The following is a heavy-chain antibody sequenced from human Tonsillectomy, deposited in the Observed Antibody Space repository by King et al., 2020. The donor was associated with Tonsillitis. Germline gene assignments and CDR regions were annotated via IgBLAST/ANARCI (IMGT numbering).Heavy chain of an antibody. J-gene: IGHJ4*02. CDR1: GFILSDLP. CDR2: VSPNTYTT. Sequence: VQLVESGGGLVQPGGSLTLSCAGSGFILSDLPMDWVRQAPGKGLEWLGRVSPNTYTTQYAASVTGRFTISRDDSKNSLYLQMNSLKTEDTAVYYCARHVDAANGYWGQGILVTVSS. D-gene: IGHD5-18*01. V-gene: IGHV3-72*01. CDR3: ARHVDAANGY.